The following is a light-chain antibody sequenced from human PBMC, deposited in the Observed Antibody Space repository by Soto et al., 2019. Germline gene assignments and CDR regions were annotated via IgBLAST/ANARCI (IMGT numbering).Light chain of an antibody. Sequence: QSVVTQPPSVSGAPGQRVTISCTGSSSNIGATYDVHWYQQVPGTAPKLLIYSNTNRPSGVPDRFSGSKSGASASLAITGLQAEDEADYYCQSYDSSLSGPIFGGGTKLTAL. CDR3: QSYDSSLSGPI. J-gene: IGLJ2*01. CDR2: SNT. CDR1: SSNIGATYD. V-gene: IGLV1-40*03.